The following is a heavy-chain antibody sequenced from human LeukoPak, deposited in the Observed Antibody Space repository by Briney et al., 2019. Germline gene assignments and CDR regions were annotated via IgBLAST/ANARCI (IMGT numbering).Heavy chain of an antibody. CDR3: ARGNFDSSGWYFDY. J-gene: IGHJ4*02. CDR1: GGTFSNYA. D-gene: IGHD3-22*01. V-gene: IGHV1-69*05. CDR2: IIPMFGTA. Sequence: SVKVSCKASGGTFSNYAITWMRQAPGQGLEWMGRIIPMFGTANYAQKFQGRVTITTDVSTSTAYMELSSLRSEDTAVYYCARGNFDSSGWYFDYWGREPWSPSPQ.